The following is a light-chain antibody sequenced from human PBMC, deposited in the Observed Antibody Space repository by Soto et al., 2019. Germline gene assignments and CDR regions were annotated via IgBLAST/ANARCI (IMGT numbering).Light chain of an antibody. CDR2: DAA. CDR3: QQYNDWPSNT. J-gene: IGKJ2*01. CDR1: QSVSSN. V-gene: IGKV3-15*01. Sequence: EVVMTQSPAILSVSPGERATLSCRASQSVSSNLAWYQQKPGQAPRLLVYDAATRATGITAKFSGSESGTEFTLTINSLQSEDFAVYYCQQYNDWPSNTFGQGTKVEIK.